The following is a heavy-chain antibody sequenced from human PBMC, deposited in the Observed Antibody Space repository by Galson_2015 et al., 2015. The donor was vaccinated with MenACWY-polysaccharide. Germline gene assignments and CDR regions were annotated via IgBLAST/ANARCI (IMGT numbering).Heavy chain of an antibody. V-gene: IGHV3-30-3*01. Sequence: SLRLSCAASGFTFSSYAIHWVRQAPGKGLEWVAVISYDGSNKYYADSLKGRLTISRDNSKNMLYLQMNSLRAEDTAVYYCARAYCDGTTCYGMDVWGQGTSVTVSS. CDR3: ARAYCDGTTCYGMDV. CDR2: ISYDGSNK. D-gene: IGHD2-21*01. CDR1: GFTFSSYA. J-gene: IGHJ6*02.